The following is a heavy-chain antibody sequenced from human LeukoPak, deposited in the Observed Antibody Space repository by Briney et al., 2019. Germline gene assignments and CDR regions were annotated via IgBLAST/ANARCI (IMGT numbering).Heavy chain of an antibody. J-gene: IGHJ1*01. CDR2: IWYDGSNK. D-gene: IGHD3-22*01. V-gene: IGHV3-33*01. CDR3: AGDRRYDSSGYFQH. CDR1: GFTFRSFG. Sequence: GGSLRLSCAASGFTFRSFGMHWVRQAPGKGLEWVSFIWYDGSNKYYADSVKGRFTISRDNSKTMLYLQMNSLRVEDTAVYYCAGDRRYDSSGYFQHWGQGTLVTVSS.